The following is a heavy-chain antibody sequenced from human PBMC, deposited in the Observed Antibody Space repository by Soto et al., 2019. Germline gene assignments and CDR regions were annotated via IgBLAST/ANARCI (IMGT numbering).Heavy chain of an antibody. V-gene: IGHV2-5*02. CDR3: AHILTYGDYVLDC. Sequence: QITLKESGPTLVKPTQTLTLTCTFSGLSLSTSGVGVGWIRQPPGKVLEWLALIYWDDDNRYSPSLKSRLTXTXDXXNNQRVLTMTNMDPVDTATYYCAHILTYGDYVLDCWGQGTLVTV. CDR2: IYWDDDN. CDR1: GLSLSTSGVG. D-gene: IGHD4-17*01. J-gene: IGHJ4*02.